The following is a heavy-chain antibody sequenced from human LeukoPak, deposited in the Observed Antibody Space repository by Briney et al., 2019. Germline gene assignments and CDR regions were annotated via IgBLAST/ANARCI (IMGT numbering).Heavy chain of an antibody. CDR2: ISSNAGNM. V-gene: IGHV3-48*03. D-gene: IGHD2-2*01. Sequence: GGSLRLSCAASGXTFSSYEMNWVRQAPGKGPEWVSYISSNAGNMYYADSVKGRFTISRDNAKSSLYLQMNSLRAEDTAFYYCARVLSSSSSSLGAYDLWGQGTMVHVSS. CDR1: GXTFSSYE. CDR3: ARVLSSSSSSLGAYDL. J-gene: IGHJ3*01.